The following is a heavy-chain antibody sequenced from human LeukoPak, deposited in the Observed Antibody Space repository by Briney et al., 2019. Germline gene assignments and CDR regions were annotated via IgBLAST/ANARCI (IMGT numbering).Heavy chain of an antibody. CDR3: ARDIDVLLWFGEPKGDAFDI. Sequence: PSETLSLTCTVSGGSISSGGYYWSWIRHHPGKGLEWIGYIYYSGSTYYNPSLKSRVTISVDTSKNQFSLKLTSVTAADTAVYYCARDIDVLLWFGEPKGDAFDIWGQGTMVTVSS. D-gene: IGHD3-10*01. CDR1: GGSISSGGYY. CDR2: IYYSGST. V-gene: IGHV4-31*03. J-gene: IGHJ3*02.